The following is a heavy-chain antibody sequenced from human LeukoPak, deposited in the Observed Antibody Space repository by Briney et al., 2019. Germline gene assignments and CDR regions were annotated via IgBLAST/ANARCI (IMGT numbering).Heavy chain of an antibody. J-gene: IGHJ4*02. Sequence: GGSLRLSCAASGFTFSSYSMNWVRQAPGKGLEWVSCINNGGSYIYYADSLKGRFTISRDNSKNMVYLQMNSLRAEDAATYYCAKMQGYFDYWGQGSLVTVSS. CDR2: INNGGSYI. CDR1: GFTFSSYS. V-gene: IGHV3-21*04. CDR3: AKMQGYFDY.